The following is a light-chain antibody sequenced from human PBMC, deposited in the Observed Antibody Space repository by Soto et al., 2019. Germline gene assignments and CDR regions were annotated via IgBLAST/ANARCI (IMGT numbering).Light chain of an antibody. J-gene: IGLJ1*01. V-gene: IGLV2-14*03. CDR1: SSDVGGFNF. CDR2: DVA. CDR3: SSYTTSSTRV. Sequence: QSVLNQPASVSGSPGQSITISCTGSSSDVGGFNFVSWYQQHPGKAPKLMIYDVASRPSGVSNRFSGSKSGNTASLTISGLQTEDEADYYCSSYTTSSTRVFGTGTKVTVL.